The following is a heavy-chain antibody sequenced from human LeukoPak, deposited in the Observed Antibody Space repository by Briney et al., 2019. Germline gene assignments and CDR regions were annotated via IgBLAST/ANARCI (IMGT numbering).Heavy chain of an antibody. J-gene: IGHJ4*02. D-gene: IGHD5-18*01. CDR3: TRDLSYGLSYDY. CDR2: IRSKAYGGTP. V-gene: IGHV3-49*04. Sequence: PGGSLRLSCTASGFTFGDYAMRGVRQVPGKGQEWGGFIRSKAYGGTPEYAASVKGRFTISRDDSKSIGYLQMNSLKTEDTAVYHCTRDLSYGLSYDYWGQGTLVTVSS. CDR1: GFTFGDYA.